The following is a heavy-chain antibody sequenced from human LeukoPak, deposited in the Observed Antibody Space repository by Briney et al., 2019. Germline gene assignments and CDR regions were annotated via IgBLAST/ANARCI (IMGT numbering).Heavy chain of an antibody. D-gene: IGHD3-22*01. CDR3: ARGLSNMIVGGFEDY. Sequence: ASVKVSCKASGYTFTSYGISWVRQAPGQGLEWMGWISAYNGNTNYAQKFQGRVTMTRNTSISTAYMELSSLRSEDTAVYYCARGLSNMIVGGFEDYWGQGTLVTVSS. V-gene: IGHV1-18*01. J-gene: IGHJ4*02. CDR2: ISAYNGNT. CDR1: GYTFTSYG.